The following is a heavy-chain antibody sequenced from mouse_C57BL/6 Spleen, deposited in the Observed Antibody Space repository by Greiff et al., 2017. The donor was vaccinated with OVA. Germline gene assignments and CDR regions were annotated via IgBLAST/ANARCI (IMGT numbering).Heavy chain of an antibody. CDR2: INPNNGGT. Sequence: EVQLQQSGPELVKPGASVKISCKASGYTFTDYYMNWVKQSHGKSLEWIGDINPNNGGTSYNQKFKGKATLTVDKSSSTAYMELRSLTSEDSAVYYCARKVYYSNYEDYAMDYWGQGTSVTVSS. V-gene: IGHV1-26*01. D-gene: IGHD2-5*01. J-gene: IGHJ4*01. CDR1: GYTFTDYY. CDR3: ARKVYYSNYEDYAMDY.